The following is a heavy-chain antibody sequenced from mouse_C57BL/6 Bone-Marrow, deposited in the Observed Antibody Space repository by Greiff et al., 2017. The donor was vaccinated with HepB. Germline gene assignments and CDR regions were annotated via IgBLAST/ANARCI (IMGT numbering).Heavy chain of an antibody. CDR3: ARIDYDGDYFDY. D-gene: IGHD2-4*01. J-gene: IGHJ2*01. CDR1: GYTFTDYY. Sequence: VQLKQSGPVLVKPGASVKMSCKASGYTFTDYYMNWVKQSHGKSLEWIGVINPYNGGTSYNQKFKGKATLTVDKSSSTAYMELNSLTSEDSAVYYCARIDYDGDYFDYWGQGTTLTVSS. V-gene: IGHV1-19*01. CDR2: INPYNGGT.